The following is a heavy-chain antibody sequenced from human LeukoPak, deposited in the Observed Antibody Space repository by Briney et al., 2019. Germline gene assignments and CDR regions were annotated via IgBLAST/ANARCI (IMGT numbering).Heavy chain of an antibody. J-gene: IGHJ4*02. CDR2: ISYDGSNK. CDR3: ARDLYSVIAVAGPNFDY. V-gene: IGHV3-30-3*01. Sequence: GGSLRLSCAASGFTFSSYAMDWVRQAPGKGLEWVAVISYDGSNKYYADSVKGRFTISRDNSKNTLYLQMNSLRAEDTAVYYCARDLYSVIAVAGPNFDYWGQGTLVTVSS. D-gene: IGHD6-19*01. CDR1: GFTFSSYA.